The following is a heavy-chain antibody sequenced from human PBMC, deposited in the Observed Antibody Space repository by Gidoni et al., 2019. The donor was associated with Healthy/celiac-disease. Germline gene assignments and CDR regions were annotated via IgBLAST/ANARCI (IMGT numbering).Heavy chain of an antibody. J-gene: IGHJ4*02. Sequence: EVQLVESGGGLVKPGRSLRLSCTASGFPFGDYALSWFRQAPGKGLAWVGFIRSKAYGGTTEYAASVKGRFTNSRDDSKSIAYLQMNSLKTEDTAVYYCTREGDYIWGSYRTFDYWGQGTLVTVSS. CDR2: IRSKAYGGTT. V-gene: IGHV3-49*05. D-gene: IGHD3-16*02. CDR1: GFPFGDYA. CDR3: TREGDYIWGSYRTFDY.